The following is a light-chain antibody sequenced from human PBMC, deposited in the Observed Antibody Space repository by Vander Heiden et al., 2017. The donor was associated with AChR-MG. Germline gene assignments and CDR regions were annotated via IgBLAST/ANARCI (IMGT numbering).Light chain of an antibody. CDR2: LGS. CDR1: QSLLHSNGYNY. Sequence: LDPLSLPVTPGESASISCRSSQSLLHSNGYNYLDWYVQKPGQSPQLLIYLGSNRASGVPDRFSGSGSGTDFTLKISRVEADDVGVYYCMQALENQRAFTFGHGTKVDLK. V-gene: IGKV2-28*01. CDR3: MQALENQRAFT. J-gene: IGKJ3*01.